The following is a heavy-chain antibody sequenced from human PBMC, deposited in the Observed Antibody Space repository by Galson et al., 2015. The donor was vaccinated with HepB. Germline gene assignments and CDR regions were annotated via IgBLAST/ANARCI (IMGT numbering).Heavy chain of an antibody. J-gene: IGHJ6*03. CDR3: ARVDGPGGSSWPMGGGTTVSRLRDYYYYYYMDV. V-gene: IGHV3-7*03. CDR2: IKQDGSEK. Sequence: SLRLSCAASGFTFSSYWMSWVRQAPGKGLEWVANIKQDGSEKYYVDSVKGRFTISRDNAKNSLYLQMNSLRAEDTAVYYCARVDGPGGSSWPMGGGTTVSRLRDYYYYYYMDVWGKGTTVTVSS. CDR1: GFTFSSYW. D-gene: IGHD6-13*01.